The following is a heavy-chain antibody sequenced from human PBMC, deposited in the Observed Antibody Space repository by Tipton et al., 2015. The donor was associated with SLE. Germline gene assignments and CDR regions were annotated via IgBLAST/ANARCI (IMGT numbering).Heavy chain of an antibody. J-gene: IGHJ6*02. D-gene: IGHD4-17*01. CDR3: VKDIEPGGADV. CDR2: FSLDSDNI. V-gene: IGHV3-9*01. Sequence: QLVQSGGALVQPGGSLRLSCAASGFTLNKYAMHWVRQTPGKGLEWVAGFSLDSDNIGYADSVKGRFTTSRDNAKSALYLQMNSLRAEDTALYYCVKDIEPGGADVWGQGTTVTVSS. CDR1: GFTLNKYA.